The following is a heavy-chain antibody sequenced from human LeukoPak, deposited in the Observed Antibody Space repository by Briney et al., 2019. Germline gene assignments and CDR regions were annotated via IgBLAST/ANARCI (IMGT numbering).Heavy chain of an antibody. J-gene: IGHJ4*02. V-gene: IGHV3-66*02. Sequence: GGSLRLSCAASGFTVSSNYMGWVRQAPGKGLEWLSVIYSGGSTFYADSVKGRFTISRDNSKNTLYLQMNSLRAEDTAMYYCASQLAVAAGPDYWGQGTLATVSS. D-gene: IGHD6-19*01. CDR1: GFTVSSNY. CDR3: ASQLAVAAGPDY. CDR2: IYSGGST.